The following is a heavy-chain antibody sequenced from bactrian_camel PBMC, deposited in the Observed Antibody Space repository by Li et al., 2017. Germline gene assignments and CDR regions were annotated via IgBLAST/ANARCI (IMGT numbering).Heavy chain of an antibody. CDR1: GVTVRHNC. V-gene: IGHV3S1*01. Sequence: HVQLVESGGASVQAGGSLRLSCAASGVTVRHNCMGWFRQNPGEVREAVAAVSPGGQRTYYTDSVKGRFTISRDNSKLSDNSEVTMWLSMNSLKPEDSAMYYCAADLCAGWELSAGWRATDRFAYWGQGTQVTVS. J-gene: IGHJ4*01. CDR3: AADLCAGWELSAGWRATDRFAY. CDR2: VSPGGQRT. D-gene: IGHD5*01.